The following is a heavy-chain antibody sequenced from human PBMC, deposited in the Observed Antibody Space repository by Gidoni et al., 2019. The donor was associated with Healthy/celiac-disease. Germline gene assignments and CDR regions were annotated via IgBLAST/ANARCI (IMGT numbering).Heavy chain of an antibody. CDR3: AKPLRMTNDAFDI. CDR2: ISYDGSNK. J-gene: IGHJ3*02. CDR1: GSTFSSYG. V-gene: IGHV3-30*18. D-gene: IGHD3-16*01. Sequence: QVQLVDSGGGVVQPGRFLRLYCEASGSTFSSYGMHWVRQAPGKGLGWVAVISYDGSNKYYADSVKGRFTISRDNSKNTLYLQMNSLRAEETAVYYCAKPLRMTNDAFDIGGQGTMVTVSS.